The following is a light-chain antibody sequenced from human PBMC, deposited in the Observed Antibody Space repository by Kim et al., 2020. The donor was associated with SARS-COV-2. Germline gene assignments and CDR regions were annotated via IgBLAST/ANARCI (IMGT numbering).Light chain of an antibody. V-gene: IGKV3-11*01. CDR1: QSVSSY. J-gene: IGKJ5*01. Sequence: VSPGERATLSCRASQSVSSYFAWYQQKPGQAPRLLIYDASNRAPGIPDRFSGSGSGTDFTLTISSLEPEDFAVYYCQQRRKWPITFGQGTRLEIK. CDR2: DAS. CDR3: QQRRKWPIT.